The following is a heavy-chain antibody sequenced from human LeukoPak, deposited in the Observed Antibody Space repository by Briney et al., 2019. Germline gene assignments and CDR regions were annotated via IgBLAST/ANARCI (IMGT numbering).Heavy chain of an antibody. Sequence: ASVKVSCKASGYTFTSYYMHWVRQAPGQRLEWMGIINPSGGSTSYAQKFQGRVTMTRDTSTSTVYMELSSLRSEDTAVYYCASFISGDSDGYPLAGSYWGQGTLVTVSS. CDR1: GYTFTSYY. CDR3: ASFISGDSDGYPLAGSY. CDR2: INPSGGST. V-gene: IGHV1-46*03. J-gene: IGHJ4*02. D-gene: IGHD5-24*01.